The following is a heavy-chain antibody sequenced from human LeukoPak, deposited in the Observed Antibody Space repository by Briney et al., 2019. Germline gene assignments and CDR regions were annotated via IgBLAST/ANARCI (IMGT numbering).Heavy chain of an antibody. CDR2: ISGSGGSI. J-gene: IGHJ4*02. V-gene: IGHV3-23*01. Sequence: GGALRLSCAASGFTFSSYAMSWVRQAPGKGLEWVSAISGSGGSIAYADSVKGWFTIFRNRYKNTLYLQMNSLRAEDTAVYYCAKSYYDSSGYSFDYWGQGTLVTVSS. CDR3: AKSYYDSSGYSFDY. CDR1: GFTFSSYA. D-gene: IGHD3-22*01.